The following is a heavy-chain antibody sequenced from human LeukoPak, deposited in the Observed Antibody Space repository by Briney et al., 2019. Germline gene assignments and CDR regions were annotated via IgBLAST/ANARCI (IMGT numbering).Heavy chain of an antibody. CDR1: GYTFTSYY. V-gene: IGHV1-46*01. CDR3: ARNRGQRTGKYYYYYYKDV. Sequence: ASVKVSCKASGYTFTSYYMHWVRQAPGQGLEWMGIINPSGGSTSYAQKFQGRVTMTRDMSTSTVYMELSSLRSEDTAVYYCARNRGQRTGKYYYYYYKDVWGKGTTVTVSS. J-gene: IGHJ6*03. D-gene: IGHD3-10*01. CDR2: INPSGGST.